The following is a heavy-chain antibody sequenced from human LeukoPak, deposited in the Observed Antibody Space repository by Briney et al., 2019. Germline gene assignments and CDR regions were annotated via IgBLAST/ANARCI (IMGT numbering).Heavy chain of an antibody. D-gene: IGHD3-10*01. CDR2: IKQDGSEK. J-gene: IGHJ5*02. Sequence: PGGSLRLACAASAFTFSSYWMGWVRQAPGKGLEWVANIKQDGSEKYYVDSVKGRFTISRDNAKNSLYLQMNSLRSEDTAVYYCARAPLGMVRGPMEDPWGQGTLVTVSS. CDR3: ARAPLGMVRGPMEDP. CDR1: AFTFSSYW. V-gene: IGHV3-7*03.